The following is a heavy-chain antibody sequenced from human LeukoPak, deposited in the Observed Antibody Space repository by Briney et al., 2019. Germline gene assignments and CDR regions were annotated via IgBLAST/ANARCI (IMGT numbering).Heavy chain of an antibody. CDR1: GYTFSSYG. J-gene: IGHJ4*02. CDR3: ARGYEYVWGSYRYQISTYFDY. Sequence: GASVKVSCKASGYTFSSYGISWVRQAPGQGLEWMGWISAYNGNTNYAQKLQGRVTMTTDTATSTAYMELRSLRSDDTAVYYCARGYEYVWGSYRYQISTYFDYWGQGTLVTVSS. D-gene: IGHD3-16*02. V-gene: IGHV1-18*01. CDR2: ISAYNGNT.